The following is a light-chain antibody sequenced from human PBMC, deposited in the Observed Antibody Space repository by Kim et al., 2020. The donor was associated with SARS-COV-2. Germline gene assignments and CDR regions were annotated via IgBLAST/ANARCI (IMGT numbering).Light chain of an antibody. J-gene: IGLJ2*01. Sequence: QRGTISCTGSSSNIGAGYDVHWYQQLPGTAPKLLIYGNSNRPSGVPDRLSGSKSGTSASLAITGLQAEDEADYYCQSYDSSLSGSVFGGGTQLTVL. CDR2: GNS. CDR3: QSYDSSLSGSV. V-gene: IGLV1-40*01. CDR1: SSNIGAGYD.